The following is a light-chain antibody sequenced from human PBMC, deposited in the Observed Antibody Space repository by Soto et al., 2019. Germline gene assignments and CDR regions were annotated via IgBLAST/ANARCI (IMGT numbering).Light chain of an antibody. Sequence: EIVLTHSPGTLFLSPGERATLSCRASQSVSSSYLAWYQQKPGQAPRLLIYGASSRATGIPDRFSGSGSGTDFTLTISRLEPEDFAVYYCQQYGTSKITFGQGTRLEIK. V-gene: IGKV3-20*01. CDR2: GAS. J-gene: IGKJ5*01. CDR1: QSVSSSY. CDR3: QQYGTSKIT.